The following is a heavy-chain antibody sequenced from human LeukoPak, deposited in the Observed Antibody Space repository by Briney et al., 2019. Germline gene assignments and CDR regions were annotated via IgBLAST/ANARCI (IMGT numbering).Heavy chain of an antibody. CDR1: GGSISSGGYS. CDR2: IYHSGST. D-gene: IGHD5-18*01. J-gene: IGHJ3*02. CDR3: ARGREGRIVDTAMVTGAFDI. V-gene: IGHV4-30-2*01. Sequence: PSETLSLTCAVSGGSISSGGYSWSWIRQPPGKGLEWIGYIYHSGSTYYNPSLKSRVTISVDRSKNQFSLKLSSVTAADTAVYYCARGREGRIVDTAMVTGAFDIWGQGTMVTVSS.